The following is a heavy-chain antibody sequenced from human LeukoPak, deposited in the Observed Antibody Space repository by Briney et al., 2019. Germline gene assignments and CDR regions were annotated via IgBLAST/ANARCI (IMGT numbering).Heavy chain of an antibody. Sequence: SETLSLTCAVSGYSISSSDYYWGWVRQPPGKGLEWIGSIFYSGAAHCNPSLKSRVTISVDTSNNQFSLMLSSVTAADTAVYYCARRIANRNWFDPWGQGTLVTVSS. CDR1: GYSISSSDYY. V-gene: IGHV4-39*01. CDR3: ARRIANRNWFDP. CDR2: IFYSGAA. D-gene: IGHD1/OR15-1a*01. J-gene: IGHJ5*02.